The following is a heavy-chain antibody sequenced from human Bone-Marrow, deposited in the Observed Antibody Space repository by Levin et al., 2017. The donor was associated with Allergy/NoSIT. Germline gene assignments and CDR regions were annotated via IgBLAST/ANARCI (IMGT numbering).Heavy chain of an antibody. CDR3: ARVRISYTRDIVVVPAAAYYDYYMDV. Sequence: ASVKVSCKASGYTFTSYGISWVRQAPGQGLEWMGWISAYNGNTNYAQKLQGRVTMTTDTSTSTAYMELRSLRSDDTAVYYCARVRISYTRDIVVVPAAAYYDYYMDVWGKGTTVTVSS. J-gene: IGHJ6*03. D-gene: IGHD2-2*01. CDR1: GYTFTSYG. CDR2: ISAYNGNT. V-gene: IGHV1-18*01.